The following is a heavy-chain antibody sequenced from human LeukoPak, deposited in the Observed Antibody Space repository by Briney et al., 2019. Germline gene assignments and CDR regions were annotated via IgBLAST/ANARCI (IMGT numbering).Heavy chain of an antibody. CDR1: GFTFSSYS. CDR3: ARVKVPAATPKKYGMDV. J-gene: IGHJ6*02. CDR2: ISSSSSYI. D-gene: IGHD2-2*01. V-gene: IGHV3-21*01. Sequence: TGGSLRLSCAASGFTFSSYSMYWVRQAPGKGLEWVSSISSSSSYIYYADSVKGRFTISRDNAKNSLYLQMNSLRAEDTAVYYCARVKVPAATPKKYGMDVWGQGTTVTVSS.